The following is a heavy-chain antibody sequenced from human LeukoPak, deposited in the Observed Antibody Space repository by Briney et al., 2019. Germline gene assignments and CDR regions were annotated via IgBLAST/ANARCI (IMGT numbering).Heavy chain of an antibody. CDR1: GYTFTGYY. CDR3: ARVFLRPYADYYYGMDV. V-gene: IGHV1-2*02. Sequence: VASVKVSCKASGYTFTGYYMHWVRQAPGQGLEWMGWINPNSGGTNYAQKFQGRVTMTRDTSISTAYMELSRLRSDDTAVYYCARVFLRPYADYYYGMDVWGQGTTVTVSS. CDR2: INPNSGGT. J-gene: IGHJ6*02. D-gene: IGHD2-2*01.